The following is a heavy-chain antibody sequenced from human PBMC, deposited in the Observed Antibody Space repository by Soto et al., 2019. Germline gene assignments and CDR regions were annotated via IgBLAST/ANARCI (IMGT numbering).Heavy chain of an antibody. Sequence: GXSVKGSCNASGYSLTGYYMRWVRQAPGQGLEWMGWINPNSGGTNYAQKFQGRVTMTRDTSISTAYMELSRLRSDDTAVYYCARDRGLQYYYGMDVWGQGTTVTVSS. CDR2: INPNSGGT. D-gene: IGHD4-4*01. J-gene: IGHJ6*02. V-gene: IGHV1-2*02. CDR3: ARDRGLQYYYGMDV. CDR1: GYSLTGYY.